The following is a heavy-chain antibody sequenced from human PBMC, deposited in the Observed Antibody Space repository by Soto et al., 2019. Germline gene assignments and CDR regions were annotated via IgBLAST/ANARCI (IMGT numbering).Heavy chain of an antibody. CDR2: VYSTGGV. CDR3: ARDLSGTGLDI. D-gene: IGHD1-26*01. J-gene: IGHJ6*02. V-gene: IGHV4-4*07. Sequence: LQLHESGPGLVKPSETLSLTCNVSGDSIGRFYWSWIRQSAGQGLEWIGRVYSTGGVTYNPALKGRVTSSLDRSNNHVSLEMNSVTAADTAVYFCARDLSGTGLDIWGRGTSVSVSS. CDR1: GDSIGRFY.